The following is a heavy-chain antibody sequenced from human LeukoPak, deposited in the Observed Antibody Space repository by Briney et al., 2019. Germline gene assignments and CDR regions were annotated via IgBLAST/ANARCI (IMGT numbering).Heavy chain of an antibody. J-gene: IGHJ4*02. D-gene: IGHD2-15*01. CDR1: GYTFTTYW. CDR3: TRQYCSGGTCYSGIDY. V-gene: IGHV5-51*01. Sequence: GESLKISCKASGYTFTTYWIGWVRQMPGKGLEWMGIIYPADSGTKYSPSFQGQVTISADKSISTAYLQWSSLKASDTAMYYCTRQYCSGGTCYSGIDYWGQGTLVTVSS. CDR2: IYPADSGT.